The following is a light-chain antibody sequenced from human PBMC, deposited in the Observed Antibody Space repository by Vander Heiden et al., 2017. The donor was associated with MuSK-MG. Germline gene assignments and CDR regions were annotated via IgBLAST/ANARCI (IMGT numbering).Light chain of an antibody. CDR1: QSLLHSNGYNY. V-gene: IGKV2-28*01. J-gene: IGKJ3*01. CDR3: MQALQTPFT. Sequence: DIVITQSPLSLPVTPGEPASISCRSSQSLLHSNGYNYLDWYLQKPGQSPQLLIYLGSNRASGVPDRFSGSGSGTDFTLKISRVEAEDVGVYHCMQALQTPFTFGPGTKVDIK. CDR2: LGS.